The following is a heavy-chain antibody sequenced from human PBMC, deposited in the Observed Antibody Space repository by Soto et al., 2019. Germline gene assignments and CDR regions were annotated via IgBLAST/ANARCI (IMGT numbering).Heavy chain of an antibody. CDR1: GFTFSSYA. D-gene: IGHD4-17*01. CDR2: ISYDGSNK. Sequence: GGSLRLSCAASGFTFSSYAMHWVRQAPGKGLEWVAVISYDGSNKYYADSVKGRFTISRDNSKNTLYLQMNSLRAEDTAVYYCARDYGDYSAAIYYYYYGMDVWGQGTTVTVSS. CDR3: ARDYGDYSAAIYYYYYGMDV. J-gene: IGHJ6*02. V-gene: IGHV3-30-3*01.